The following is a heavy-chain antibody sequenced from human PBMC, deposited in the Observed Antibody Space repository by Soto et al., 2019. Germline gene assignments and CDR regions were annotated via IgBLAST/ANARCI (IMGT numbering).Heavy chain of an antibody. CDR2: ISSSSSTI. CDR1: GFTFSSYS. Sequence: EVQLVESGGGLVQPGGSLRLSCAASGFTFSSYSMNWVRQAPGKGLEWVSYISSSSSTIYYADSVKGRFTISRDNAKNSLYLQMTSLRAEDTAVYYCASGRQQQLARWGQGTLVTVSS. V-gene: IGHV3-48*01. J-gene: IGHJ4*02. CDR3: ASGRQQQLAR. D-gene: IGHD6-13*01.